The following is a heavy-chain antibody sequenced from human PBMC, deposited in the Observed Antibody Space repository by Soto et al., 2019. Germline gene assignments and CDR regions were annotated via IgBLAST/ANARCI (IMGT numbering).Heavy chain of an antibody. V-gene: IGHV1-18*04. CDR1: GYTFTSYG. CDR2: ISPYSGET. D-gene: IGHD6-19*01. Sequence: SSVKVSCKASGYTFTSYGIVWVRQAPGQGLEWMGWISPYSGETRYAEKFQDRVTLTTDTSTKTAYMDLRNLKSDDTAVYWCARGRVAGSDFWGQGTLVTVSP. CDR3: ARGRVAGSDF. J-gene: IGHJ4*02.